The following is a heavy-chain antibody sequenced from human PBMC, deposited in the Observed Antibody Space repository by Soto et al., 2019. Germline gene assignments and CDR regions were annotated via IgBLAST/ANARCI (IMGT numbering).Heavy chain of an antibody. D-gene: IGHD6-19*01. CDR2: INPNSGGT. J-gene: IGHJ4*02. CDR3: ARGQWLAQPLDY. Sequence: EEEKTRASVKVSCKASGYTFTGYYMHWVRQAPGQGFEWMGWINPNSGGTNYAQKFQGRVTMTRYTSISTAYMELSRLRSDDTAVYYCARGQWLAQPLDYWGQGTLVTVSS. V-gene: IGHV1-2*02. CDR1: GYTFTGYY.